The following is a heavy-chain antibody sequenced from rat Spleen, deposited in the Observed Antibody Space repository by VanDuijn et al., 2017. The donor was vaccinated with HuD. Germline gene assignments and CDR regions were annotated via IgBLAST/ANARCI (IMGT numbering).Heavy chain of an antibody. Sequence: EVQLVESGGGLVQPGRSLKLSCAASGFTFSDYNMAWARQAPKQGLEWVATISYDGSSTYYRDSVKGRFTISRDNAKSTLYLQMDSLRSEDTASYYCARQGYGYNPNWFAYWGQGTLVTVSS. J-gene: IGHJ3*01. V-gene: IGHV5-7*01. D-gene: IGHD1-9*01. CDR2: ISYDGSST. CDR1: GFTFSDYN. CDR3: ARQGYGYNPNWFAY.